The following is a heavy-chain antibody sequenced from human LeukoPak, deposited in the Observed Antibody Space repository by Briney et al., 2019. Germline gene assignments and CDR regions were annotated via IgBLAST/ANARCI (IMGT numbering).Heavy chain of an antibody. V-gene: IGHV3-23*01. J-gene: IGHJ6*02. CDR2: ISGSGGST. Sequence: GGSLRLSCAASGFTFSSYAMSWVRQAPGKGLEWVSAISGSGGSTYHADSVKGRFTISRDNSKNTLYLQMNSLRAEDTAVYYCAKGDTVRTPYYYYYGMDVWGQGTTVTVSS. CDR3: AKGDTVRTPYYYYYGMDV. CDR1: GFTFSSYA. D-gene: IGHD3-10*01.